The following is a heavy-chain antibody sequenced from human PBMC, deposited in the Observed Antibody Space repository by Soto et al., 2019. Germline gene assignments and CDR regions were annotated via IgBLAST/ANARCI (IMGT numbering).Heavy chain of an antibody. CDR1: GFSLSTSGAA. CDR2: IYWDGDK. J-gene: IGHJ5*02. Sequence: QINLIESGPMLVNPTQTLTLTCTFSGFSLSTSGAAVGWVRQPPGRALEWLALIYWDGDKRYNASLGNRLTITKDTSMNQVVLTLTNVDPADTATYYCAHRATMTIFGLIIDNGIWFDPWGQGTRVIVSS. CDR3: AHRATMTIFGLIIDNGIWFDP. D-gene: IGHD3-3*01. V-gene: IGHV2-5*02.